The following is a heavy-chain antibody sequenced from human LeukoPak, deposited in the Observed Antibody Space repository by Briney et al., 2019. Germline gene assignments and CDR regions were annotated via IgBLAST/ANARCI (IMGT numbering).Heavy chain of an antibody. CDR3: AIRWAGYCSSTSCYTAAFDI. CDR2: INPNSGGT. D-gene: IGHD2-2*02. CDR1: GYTFTGYY. V-gene: IGHV1-2*06. Sequence: AASVKVSCKASGYTFTGYYMHWVRQAPGQGLEWMGRINPNSGGTNYAQKFQGRVTMTRDTSISTAYMELSRLRSDDTAVYYCAIRWAGYCSSTSCYTAAFDIWGQGTMVTVSS. J-gene: IGHJ3*02.